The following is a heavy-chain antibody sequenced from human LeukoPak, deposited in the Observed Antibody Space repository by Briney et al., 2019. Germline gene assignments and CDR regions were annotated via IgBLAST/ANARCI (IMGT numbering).Heavy chain of an antibody. V-gene: IGHV3-23*01. D-gene: IGHD1-14*01. CDR1: GFTFNNYA. Sequence: PGGSLRLSCAASGFTFNNYAMSWVHQAPGKGLEWVSTISGSGGSTYYADSVKGRFTISRDNSKNTLYLQMNSLRVEDTAMYYCAGGEPYVYWGQGTLVTVSS. CDR3: AGGEPYVY. CDR2: ISGSGGST. J-gene: IGHJ4*02.